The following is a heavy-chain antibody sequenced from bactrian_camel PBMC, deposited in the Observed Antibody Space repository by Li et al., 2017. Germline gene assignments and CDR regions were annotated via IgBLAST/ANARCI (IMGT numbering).Heavy chain of an antibody. CDR2: IDTLGAT. D-gene: IGHD2*01. CDR3: AAEASVVCYTMPPYEYTY. Sequence: QVQLVESGGGSVQAGGSLRLSCVESGYAYDSFCMGWFRQAPGKERETVAAIDTLGATNYAESVKGRFTLSRDNAKTTLYLQMNTLKPEDTAAYYCAAEASVVCYTMPPYEYTYRGQGTQVTVS. CDR1: GYAYDSFC. J-gene: IGHJ4*01. V-gene: IGHV3S55*01.